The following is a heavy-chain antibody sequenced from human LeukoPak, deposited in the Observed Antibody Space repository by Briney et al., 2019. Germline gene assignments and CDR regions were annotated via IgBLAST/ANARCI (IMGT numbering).Heavy chain of an antibody. J-gene: IGHJ6*03. CDR3: AREGRIAVASYIYYYYYYMDV. Sequence: KPSETLSLTCTVSGGSISSGSYYWNWIRQPAGKGLEWIGLIYTSGSTKYNPSLQSRVTISVDTSKNQFSLSLSSVTAADTAVYYCAREGRIAVASYIYYYYYYMDVWGKGTTVTISS. D-gene: IGHD6-19*01. CDR2: IYTSGST. CDR1: GGSISSGSYY. V-gene: IGHV4-61*02.